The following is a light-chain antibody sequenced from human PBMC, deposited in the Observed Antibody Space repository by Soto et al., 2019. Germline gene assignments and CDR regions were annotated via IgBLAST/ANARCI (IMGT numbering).Light chain of an antibody. J-gene: IGLJ1*01. Sequence: QSVLTQPRSVSGSPGQSVTISCTGTSSDVGRYSFVSWYQQHPGKAPKLIIYDVYKRPSGVPDRFSGSKSGNTASLTISGLQAEDETDYYCCSHAGSSVVFGNGTKGTV. CDR3: CSHAGSSVV. CDR2: DVY. V-gene: IGLV2-11*01. CDR1: SSDVGRYSF.